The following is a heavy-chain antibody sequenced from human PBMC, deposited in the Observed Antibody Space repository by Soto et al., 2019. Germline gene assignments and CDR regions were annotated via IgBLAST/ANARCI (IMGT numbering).Heavy chain of an antibody. D-gene: IGHD4-17*01. J-gene: IGHJ4*02. CDR2: IYYSGST. CDR1: GGSIISGVYY. V-gene: IGHV4-31*03. CDR3: ARDGQYGDSSNGYDY. Sequence: SETLSLTCTVSGGSIISGVYYWSWIRQHPGKGLEWIGYIYYSGSTYYNPSLKSRVTISVDTSKNQFSLKLSSVTAADTAVYYCARDGQYGDSSNGYDYWGQGTLVTVSS.